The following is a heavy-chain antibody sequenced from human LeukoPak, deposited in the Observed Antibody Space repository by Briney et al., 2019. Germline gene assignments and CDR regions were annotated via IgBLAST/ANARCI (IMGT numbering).Heavy chain of an antibody. V-gene: IGHV3-11*01. CDR1: GFTFSDYY. J-gene: IGHJ4*02. CDR3: VREESPVAFDY. CDR2: ISSSGSTI. D-gene: IGHD2-15*01. Sequence: GGSLRLSCAASGFTFSDYYMSWIRQAPGKGLEWVSYISSSGSTIYYADSVKGRFTISRDNAKNSMYLQMNSLRAEDTAVYYCVREESPVAFDYWGQGTLVTVSS.